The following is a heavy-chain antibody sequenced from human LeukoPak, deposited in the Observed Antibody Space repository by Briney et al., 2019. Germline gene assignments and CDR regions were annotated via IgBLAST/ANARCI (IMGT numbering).Heavy chain of an antibody. CDR3: ARGELPVDPLDV. D-gene: IGHD1-26*01. CDR1: GFTFSSHS. CDR2: INHSGST. V-gene: IGHV4-34*01. J-gene: IGHJ6*02. Sequence: GSLRLSCAASGFTFSSHSMNWVRQPPGKGLEWIGEINHSGSTNYNPSLKSRVTISVDTSKNQFSLKLSSVTAADTAVYYCARGELPVDPLDVWGQGTTVTVSS.